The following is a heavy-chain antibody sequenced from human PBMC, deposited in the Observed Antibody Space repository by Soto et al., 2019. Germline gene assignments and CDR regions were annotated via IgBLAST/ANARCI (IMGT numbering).Heavy chain of an antibody. CDR3: ARDGPLGGGGY. Sequence: EVQLVESGGGLVKPGGSLRLSCAASGFTFSSYSMNWVRQAPWKGLEWVSSISSSSSYIYYADSVKGRFTISRDNAKNSLYLQMNSLRAEDTAVYYCARDGPLGGGGYWGQGTLVTVSS. D-gene: IGHD2-15*01. CDR1: GFTFSSYS. J-gene: IGHJ4*02. CDR2: ISSSSSYI. V-gene: IGHV3-21*01.